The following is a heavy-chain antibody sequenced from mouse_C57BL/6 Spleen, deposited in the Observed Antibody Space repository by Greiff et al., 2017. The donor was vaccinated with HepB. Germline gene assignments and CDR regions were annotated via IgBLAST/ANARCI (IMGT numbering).Heavy chain of an antibody. D-gene: IGHD1-1*01. V-gene: IGHV1-7*01. CDR1: GYTFTSYW. Sequence: VQLQQSGAELAKPGASVKLSCKASGYTFTSYWMHWVKQRPGQGLEWIGYINPSSGYTKYNQKFKDKATLTADKSSSTAYMQLSSLTYEDSAVYYCSIHTVVDWFAYWGQGTLVTVSA. CDR2: INPSSGYT. CDR3: SIHTVVDWFAY. J-gene: IGHJ3*01.